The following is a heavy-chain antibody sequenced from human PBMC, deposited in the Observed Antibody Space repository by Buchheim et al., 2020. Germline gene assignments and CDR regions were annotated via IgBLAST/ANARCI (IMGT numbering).Heavy chain of an antibody. D-gene: IGHD1-26*01. CDR1: GGSISRTIYY. V-gene: IGHV4-39*01. CDR2: IYHDGSS. CDR3: ASYSGSHYPYFDY. J-gene: IGHJ4*02. Sequence: QLQLQESGPGLVKPSETLSLTCSVSGGSISRTIYYWGWIRQPPGKGLEWIGSIYHDGSSYYNPSLKSRVTLSADPSKNQFSLKLSSVTAADTAVYYCASYSGSHYPYFDYWGQGTL.